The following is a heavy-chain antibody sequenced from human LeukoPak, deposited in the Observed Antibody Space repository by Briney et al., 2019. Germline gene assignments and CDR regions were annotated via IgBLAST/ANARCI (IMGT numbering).Heavy chain of an antibody. CDR2: IYYRGST. Sequence: KPSETLSLTCTVSGGSIRSSDYYWGWIRQPPGKGLEWIGCIYYRGSTYYNPSLKSRVTISIDTSKNQFSLKVSSVTAADTAVYYCAREDGGYYDSSDYYPVYYYYYYMDVWGKGTTVTVSS. D-gene: IGHD3-22*01. CDR1: GGSIRSSDYY. CDR3: AREDGGYYDSSDYYPVYYYYYYMDV. V-gene: IGHV4-39*02. J-gene: IGHJ6*03.